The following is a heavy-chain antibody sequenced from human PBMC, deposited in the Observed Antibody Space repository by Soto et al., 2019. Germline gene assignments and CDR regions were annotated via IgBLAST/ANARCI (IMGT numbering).Heavy chain of an antibody. J-gene: IGHJ4*02. CDR2: INSDGSST. V-gene: IGHV3-74*01. Sequence: EVQLVESGGGLVQPGGSLRLSCAASGFTFSSYWMHWVRQAPGKGLVWVSRINSDGSSTSYADSVKGRFTISRDNAKNTLYLQMNSLRAEDTAVYYCARQWTNYDILTCYFQYYFDYWGQGTLVTVSS. CDR3: ARQWTNYDILTCYFQYYFDY. D-gene: IGHD3-9*01. CDR1: GFTFSSYW.